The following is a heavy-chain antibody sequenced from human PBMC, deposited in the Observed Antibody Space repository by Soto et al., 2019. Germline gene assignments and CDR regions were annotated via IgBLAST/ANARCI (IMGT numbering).Heavy chain of an antibody. CDR3: TTDVYYDFWSGYYNWFDP. D-gene: IGHD3-3*01. V-gene: IGHV3-15*01. CDR2: IKSKTDGGTT. J-gene: IGHJ5*02. CDR1: GFTFSNAW. Sequence: EVQLVESGGGLVKPGGSLRLSCAASGFTFSNAWMSWVRQAPGKGLEWVGRIKSKTDGGTTDYAAPVKGRFTISRDDSKNTLYLQMNSLKTEDTAVYYCTTDVYYDFWSGYYNWFDPWGQGTLVTVSS.